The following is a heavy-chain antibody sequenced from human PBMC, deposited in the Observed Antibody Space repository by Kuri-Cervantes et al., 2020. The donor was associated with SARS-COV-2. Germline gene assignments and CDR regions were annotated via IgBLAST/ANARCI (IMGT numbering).Heavy chain of an antibody. CDR1: GYTFTGYY. Sequence: ASVKVSCKASGYTFTGYYMHWVRQAPGQGLEWMGWINPISGGTNYAQKFQGWVTMTRDTSISTAYIELSRLRSDDTAVYYCAGDGSGGYSYGDYYHYGIDVWGQGNMVNFSS. V-gene: IGHV1-2*04. CDR3: AGDGSGGYSYGDYYHYGIDV. D-gene: IGHD5-18*01. J-gene: IGHJ6*02. CDR2: INPISGGT.